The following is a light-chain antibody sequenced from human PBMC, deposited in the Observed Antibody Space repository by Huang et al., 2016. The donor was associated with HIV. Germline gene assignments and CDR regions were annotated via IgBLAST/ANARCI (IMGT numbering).Light chain of an antibody. CDR1: QNINTW. CDR2: KTS. J-gene: IGKJ1*01. Sequence: DVQMTQSPSSLSASVGDSVTITGRASQNINTWVAWYQHKPGKAPSLLIYKTSILDTGVPSRFSGSGSGTAFTLTINNLQPDDFATYFCQQYDTYSWTFGQGTKVDI. CDR3: QQYDTYSWT. V-gene: IGKV1-5*03.